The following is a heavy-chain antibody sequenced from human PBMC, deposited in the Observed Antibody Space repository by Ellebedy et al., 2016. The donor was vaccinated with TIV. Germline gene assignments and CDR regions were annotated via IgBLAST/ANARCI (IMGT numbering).Heavy chain of an antibody. Sequence: PGGSLRLSCAASGFTFSSYAMSWVRQAPGKGLEWVSTMSGSGGRIYHADPVKGRFTISRDNFDNTLFLHMHSLTAGDTAVYYCTKRADNWGFFDYWGHGTLVTVSS. CDR1: GFTFSSYA. CDR2: MSGSGGRI. J-gene: IGHJ4*01. V-gene: IGHV3-23*01. CDR3: TKRADNWGFFDY. D-gene: IGHD1-1*01.